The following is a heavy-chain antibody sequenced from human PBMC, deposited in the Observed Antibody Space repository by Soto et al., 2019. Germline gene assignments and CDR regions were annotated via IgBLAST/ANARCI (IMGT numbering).Heavy chain of an antibody. CDR1: GFTFSSYS. CDR2: ITSSGTTV. J-gene: IGHJ4*02. CDR3: ARGSSNRAYYFDF. V-gene: IGHV3-48*02. Sequence: EVHLVESGGGLVQPGGSLRLSRAASGFTFSSYSLNWVRQAPGKGLEWVSYITSSGTTVYYADSVRGRFTISRDNAKNSLYLQMNSLRDDDTAVYYCARGSSNRAYYFDFWGQGTLVTVSS. D-gene: IGHD6-13*01.